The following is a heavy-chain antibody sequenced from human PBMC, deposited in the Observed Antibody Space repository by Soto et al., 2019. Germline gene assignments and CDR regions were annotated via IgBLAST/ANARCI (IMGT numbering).Heavy chain of an antibody. D-gene: IGHD5-18*01. CDR2: IYYSGST. CDR1: GGSISSGDYY. CDR3: ARRGYSYGQTRDY. Sequence: SETLSLTCTVSGGSISSGDYYWSWIRQPPGKGLEWIGYIYYSGSTYYNPSLKSRVTISVDTSKNQFSLKLSSVTAADTAVYYCARRGYSYGQTRDYWGQGTLVTVPQ. J-gene: IGHJ4*02. V-gene: IGHV4-30-4*01.